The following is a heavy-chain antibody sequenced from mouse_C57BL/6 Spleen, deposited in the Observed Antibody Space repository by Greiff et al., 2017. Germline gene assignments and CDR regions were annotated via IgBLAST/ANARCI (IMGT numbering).Heavy chain of an antibody. J-gene: IGHJ1*03. CDR2: IRSKSSNYAT. CDR1: GFTFNTYA. D-gene: IGHD2-4*01. V-gene: IGHV10-3*01. CDR3: VREGGYYDYDGFYWYFDV. Sequence: EVMLVESGGGLVQPKGSLKLSCAASGFTFNTYAMHWVRQAPGKGLEWVARIRSKSSNYATYYADSVKDRFTISRDDSQSMLYLQMNNLKTEDTAMYYCVREGGYYDYDGFYWYFDVWGTGTTVTVSS.